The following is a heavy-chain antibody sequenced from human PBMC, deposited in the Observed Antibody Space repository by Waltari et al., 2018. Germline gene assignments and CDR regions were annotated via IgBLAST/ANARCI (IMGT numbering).Heavy chain of an antibody. CDR3: ASRAVAGNNFDY. D-gene: IGHD6-19*01. J-gene: IGHJ4*02. Sequence: QVQLQESGPGLVKPLGALSLHCAVSGGSIYINHWWSWVRQAPGKGLDWIGEIYHTGSTNYNPALKSRVTISVDKSRNHFSLNLTSVTVADTALYYCASRAVAGNNFDYWGQGRLVTVSS. CDR2: IYHTGST. V-gene: IGHV4-4*02. CDR1: GGSIYINHW.